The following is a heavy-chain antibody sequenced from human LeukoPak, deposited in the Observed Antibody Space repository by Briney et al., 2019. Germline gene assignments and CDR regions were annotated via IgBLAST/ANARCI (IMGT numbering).Heavy chain of an antibody. J-gene: IGHJ4*02. CDR2: IYYSGST. D-gene: IGHD4-23*01. Sequence: SETLSLTCTVSVGSISSYYWSWIRQPPGKGLEWIGYIYYSGSTNYNPSLKSRVTISVDTSKNQFSLKLSSVTAADTAVYYCARRSVRGPFDYWGQGTLVTVSS. CDR1: VGSISSYY. V-gene: IGHV4-59*08. CDR3: ARRSVRGPFDY.